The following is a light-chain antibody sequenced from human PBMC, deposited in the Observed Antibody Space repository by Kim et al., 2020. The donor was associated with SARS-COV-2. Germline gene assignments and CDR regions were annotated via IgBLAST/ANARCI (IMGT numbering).Light chain of an antibody. V-gene: IGKV3-15*01. Sequence: SPGERATLSCRASQSVSSNVAWYQQKPGQAPRLLIYGASTRATGIPARFSGSGSGTDFTLTINSLQSEDFAVYYCQQYNNWPPLTFGGGTKVDIK. CDR2: GAS. CDR3: QQYNNWPPLT. J-gene: IGKJ4*01. CDR1: QSVSSN.